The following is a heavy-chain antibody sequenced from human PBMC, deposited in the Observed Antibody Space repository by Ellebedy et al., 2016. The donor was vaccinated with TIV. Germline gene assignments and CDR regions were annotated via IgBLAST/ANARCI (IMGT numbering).Heavy chain of an antibody. Sequence: PGGSLRLSCAASGFTFSSYAMSRVRQAPGEGLEWVSIISGSGGNTYYADSVKGRFTISRDISESTLYLQMNSLTVEDTALYYCATTTGYGTGWFGRNDYWGQGTLVTVSS. CDR3: ATTTGYGTGWFGRNDY. CDR1: GFTFSSYA. V-gene: IGHV3-23*01. CDR2: ISGSGGNT. D-gene: IGHD6-19*01. J-gene: IGHJ4*02.